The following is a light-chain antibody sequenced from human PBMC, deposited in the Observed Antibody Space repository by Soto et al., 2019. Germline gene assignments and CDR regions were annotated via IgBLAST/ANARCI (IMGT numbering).Light chain of an antibody. Sequence: EIVMTQSPDTLYVSPGEGATLSCRASQSVRTKLAWYQQKAGQAPRLLIYGASTRATGIPDRFSGSGSGTDFTLSISSLEPEDFAVYYCQLSQQRSSWPPIAFGQGTRLEIK. CDR1: QSVRTK. CDR3: QLSQQRSSWPPIA. V-gene: IGKV3-15*01. CDR2: GAS. J-gene: IGKJ5*01.